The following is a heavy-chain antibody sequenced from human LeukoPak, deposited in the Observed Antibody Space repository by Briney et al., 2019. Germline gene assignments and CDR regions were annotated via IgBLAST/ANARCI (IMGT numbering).Heavy chain of an antibody. CDR1: GGSISSYY. CDR3: ASTKRPYGDYDY. J-gene: IGHJ4*02. CDR2: IQYSGNT. V-gene: IGHV4-59*01. D-gene: IGHD4-17*01. Sequence: SETLSLTCTVSGGSISSYYWNWIRQPTGKGLEWIGYIQYSGNTNHNPSLKSRVSISVDTSKNQFSLKLSSVTAADTAVYYCASTKRPYGDYDYWGQGTLVTVSS.